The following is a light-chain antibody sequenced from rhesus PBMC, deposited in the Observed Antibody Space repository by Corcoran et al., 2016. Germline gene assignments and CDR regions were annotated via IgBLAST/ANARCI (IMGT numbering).Light chain of an antibody. J-gene: IGLJ6*01. CDR3: QVWDISHDHHDV. CDR2: SDS. Sequence: SYDLTQPPSMSVSPGHTATITCGGDNIGNEAVHWYQQKPPQAPVLVIFSDSDRPSGIPERFSGSKSGNTATLTISGVEAGDEADYYCQVWDISHDHHDVFGRGTKLTVL. V-gene: IGLV3-44*01. CDR1: NIGNEA.